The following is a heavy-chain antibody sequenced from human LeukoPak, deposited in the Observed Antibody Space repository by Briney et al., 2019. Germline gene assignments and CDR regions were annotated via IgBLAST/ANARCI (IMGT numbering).Heavy chain of an antibody. CDR2: ISGSGTST. D-gene: IGHD6-6*01. CDR1: GFTYSNYA. J-gene: IGHJ4*02. Sequence: GGSLRLSCAASGFTYSNYAMNWLRQAPGKGLEWVSVISGSGTSTDYADSVKGRFTISRGTSKNTRYLQMNSLRAEDTALYYCAKDLHVSHYSSSSRGFDYWGQGTLVTVSS. CDR3: AKDLHVSHYSSSSRGFDY. V-gene: IGHV3-23*01.